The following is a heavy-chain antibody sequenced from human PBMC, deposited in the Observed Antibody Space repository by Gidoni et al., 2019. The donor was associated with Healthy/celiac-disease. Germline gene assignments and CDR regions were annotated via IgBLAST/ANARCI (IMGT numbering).Heavy chain of an antibody. Sequence: EVQLVQSGAEVKKPGESLRIYCKGSGYSFTSYWISWVLQMPGKGMGWVGSIDPRDSYTNYSPSFQGHVTISADKSISTAYLQWSSLKASDTAIYYCATQSNYYYDSSGYPDYWGQGTLVTVSS. D-gene: IGHD3-22*01. CDR3: ATQSNYYYDSSGYPDY. J-gene: IGHJ4*02. CDR2: IDPRDSYT. V-gene: IGHV5-10-1*01. CDR1: GYSFTSYW.